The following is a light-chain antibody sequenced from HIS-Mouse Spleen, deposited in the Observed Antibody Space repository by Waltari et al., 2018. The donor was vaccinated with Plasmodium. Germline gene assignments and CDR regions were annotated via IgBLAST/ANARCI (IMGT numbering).Light chain of an antibody. CDR3: QQYGSSPYT. Sequence: EIVLTQSPGPLSLSPGERATLSCRASQSVSSSYLAWYQQKPGQAPRLLIYGASSRATGITDRFSGSGSGTDFTLTISRREPEEFAVYYCQQYGSSPYTFGQGTKLEIK. V-gene: IGKV3-20*01. CDR2: GAS. J-gene: IGKJ2*01. CDR1: QSVSSSY.